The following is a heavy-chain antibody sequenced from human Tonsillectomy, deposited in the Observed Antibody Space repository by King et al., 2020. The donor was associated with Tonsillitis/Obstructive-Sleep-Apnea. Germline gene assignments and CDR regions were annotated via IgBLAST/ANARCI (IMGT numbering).Heavy chain of an antibody. Sequence: QLPESGPGLVKPSETLSLTCSVSGGSISDSRYYWGWIRQPPGKGLEWIGKIFYSGTTDYNPSLKSRVTISVDTSKNQFSLKLTSVNAADTAVYYCARHNTPQLWVVYWGQGTLVTVSS. CDR3: ARHNTPQLWVVY. D-gene: IGHD3-10*01. CDR2: IFYSGTT. CDR1: GGSISDSRYY. V-gene: IGHV4-39*01. J-gene: IGHJ4*02.